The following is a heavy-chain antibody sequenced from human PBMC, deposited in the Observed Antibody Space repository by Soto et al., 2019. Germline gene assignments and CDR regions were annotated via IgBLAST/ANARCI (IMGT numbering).Heavy chain of an antibody. CDR2: IIPIFGTA. J-gene: IGHJ6*02. CDR1: GGTFSSYA. V-gene: IGHV1-69*13. D-gene: IGHD3-10*01. Sequence: SVKVSCKASGGTFSSYAISWVRQAPGQGLEWMGGIIPIFGTANYAQKFQGRVTITADESTSTAYMELSSLRSEDTAVYYCARERITMVRGGYYYYGMDVWGQGTTVTVSS. CDR3: ARERITMVRGGYYYYGMDV.